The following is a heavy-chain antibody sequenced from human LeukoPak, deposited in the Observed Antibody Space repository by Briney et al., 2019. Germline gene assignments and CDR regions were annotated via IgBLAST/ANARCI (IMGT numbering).Heavy chain of an antibody. CDR3: ARQLGYFDP. CDR2: IYYSGST. V-gene: IGHV4-39*01. J-gene: IGHJ2*01. CDR1: GGSISSSSYY. Sequence: SETLSLTCTVSGGSISSSSYYWGWIRQPPGKGLEWIGSIYYSGSTYYNPSLKSRVTISVDTSKNQFSLKLSSVTAADTAVYYCARQLGYFDPWGRGTLVTVSS.